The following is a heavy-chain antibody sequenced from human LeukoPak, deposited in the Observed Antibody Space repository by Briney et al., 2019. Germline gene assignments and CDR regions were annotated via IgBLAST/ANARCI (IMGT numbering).Heavy chain of an antibody. V-gene: IGHV3-30*02. Sequence: GGSLRLSCAASGFTFSNYGMHWVRQAPGKGLEWVAFIRYDGSNKYYADSVKGRFTISRDNSINTLYVQMNSLRPEDTGVYYCAKEGGGEQWLHLDYWGQGTLVTVSS. CDR2: IRYDGSNK. D-gene: IGHD6-19*01. CDR3: AKEGGGEQWLHLDY. J-gene: IGHJ4*02. CDR1: GFTFSNYG.